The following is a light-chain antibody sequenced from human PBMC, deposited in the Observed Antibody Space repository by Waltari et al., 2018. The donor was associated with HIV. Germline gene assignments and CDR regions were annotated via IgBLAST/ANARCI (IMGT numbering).Light chain of an antibody. CDR1: QSVNTNY. V-gene: IGKV3-20*01. CDR3: QQYGTSPWT. Sequence: EIVFTQSPSTLSFSPGDRAILSCRASQSVNTNYLALYQHQGGQAPSLFIYVASNRATGIPERCSSSGSGTDFTLTISRLGPEDFAVYYCQQYGTSPWTFGQGTNVEIK. J-gene: IGKJ1*01. CDR2: VAS.